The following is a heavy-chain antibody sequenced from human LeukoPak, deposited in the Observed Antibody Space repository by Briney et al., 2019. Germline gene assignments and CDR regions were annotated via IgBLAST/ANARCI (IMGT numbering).Heavy chain of an antibody. D-gene: IGHD2-2*01. J-gene: IGHJ4*02. CDR3: ARDASTRCYLCEVDY. Sequence: GGSLRLSCAASGFTFSSYSMNWVRQAPGKGLEWVSYISSSSSTIFYADSVKGRFTISRDNAKNSLYLQTSSLRAEDTAVYYCARDASTRCYLCEVDYWGQGTPVTVSS. CDR2: ISSSSSTI. V-gene: IGHV3-48*04. CDR1: GFTFSSYS.